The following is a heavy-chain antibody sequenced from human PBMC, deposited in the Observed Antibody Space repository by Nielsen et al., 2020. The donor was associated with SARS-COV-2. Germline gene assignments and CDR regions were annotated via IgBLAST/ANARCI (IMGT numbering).Heavy chain of an antibody. Sequence: GGSLRLSCAASGFSVSRYFMSWVRQAPGKGLEWVGRIKSKVDGGTTDYAGPVKGRFTISRDDSKNTLYLQMNSLKTEDTAVYYCTTGGITMVRGVMQYWGQGTLVTVSP. CDR3: TTGGITMVRGVMQY. J-gene: IGHJ1*01. CDR2: IKSKVDGGTT. D-gene: IGHD3-10*01. V-gene: IGHV3-15*01. CDR1: GFSVSRYF.